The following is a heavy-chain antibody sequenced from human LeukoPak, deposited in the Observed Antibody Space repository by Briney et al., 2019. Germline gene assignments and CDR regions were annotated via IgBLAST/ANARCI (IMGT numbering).Heavy chain of an antibody. CDR1: GFTFSSYT. J-gene: IGHJ4*02. D-gene: IGHD3-9*01. CDR3: AKVTRNRILPYFDWPSYYFDY. V-gene: IGHV3-23*01. CDR2: ISGSGGST. Sequence: GGSLRLSCAASGFTFSSYTMSWVRQAPGKGLEWVSSISGSGGSTYYADSVKGRFTISRDNSKNTLYLQMNSLRAEDTAVYYCAKVTRNRILPYFDWPSYYFDYWGQGTLVTVSS.